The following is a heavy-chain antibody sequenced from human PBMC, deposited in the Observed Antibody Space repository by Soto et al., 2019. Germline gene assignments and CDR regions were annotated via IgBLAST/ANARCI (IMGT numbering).Heavy chain of an antibody. V-gene: IGHV4-59*01. J-gene: IGHJ4*02. CDR3: ARSDYGDPADY. D-gene: IGHD4-17*01. CDR2: IYYSGST. CDR1: GGSISSYC. Sequence: SSETLSLTCTVSGGSISSYCLSWIRQPPGKGLEWIGYIYYSGSTNYNPSLKSRVTISVDTSKNQFSLKLSSVTAADTAVYYCARSDYGDPADYWGQGTLVTVSS.